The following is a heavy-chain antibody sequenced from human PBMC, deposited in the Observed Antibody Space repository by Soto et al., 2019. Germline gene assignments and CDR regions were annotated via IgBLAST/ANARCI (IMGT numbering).Heavy chain of an antibody. Sequence: SVKVSCKASGYTFTGHYIHWVRQAPEQGPEWMGEIGPESGATRYAQKFQGRVTMTMDMSITTVYMELSNLSPDDTAVYYCGRGRSGQIVVFYWDQGTPGTVSS. CDR1: GYTFTGHY. CDR3: GRGRSGQIVVFY. CDR2: IGPESGAT. J-gene: IGHJ4*02. D-gene: IGHD5-12*01. V-gene: IGHV1-2*02.